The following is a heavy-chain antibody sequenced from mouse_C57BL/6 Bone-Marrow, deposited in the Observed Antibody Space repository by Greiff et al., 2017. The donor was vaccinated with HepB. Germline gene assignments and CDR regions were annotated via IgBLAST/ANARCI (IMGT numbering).Heavy chain of an antibody. CDR1: GYSFTDYN. CDR2: INPNYGTT. V-gene: IGHV1-39*01. J-gene: IGHJ3*01. CDR3: ARPPLYGSSRAWFAY. Sequence: LVESGPELVKPGASVKISCKASGYSFTDYNMNWVKQSNGKSLEWIGVINPNYGTTSYNQKFKGKATLTVDQSSSTAYMQLNSLTSEDSAVYYCARPPLYGSSRAWFAYWGQGTLVTVSA. D-gene: IGHD1-1*01.